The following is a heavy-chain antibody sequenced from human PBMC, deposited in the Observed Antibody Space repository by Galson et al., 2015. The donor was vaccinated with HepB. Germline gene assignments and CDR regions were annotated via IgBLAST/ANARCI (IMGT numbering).Heavy chain of an antibody. CDR3: AREGTGTILNWFDP. J-gene: IGHJ5*02. D-gene: IGHD3-3*01. V-gene: IGHV1-69*06. CDR2: IIPIFGTA. Sequence: VKVSCKASGGTFSSYAISWVRQAPGQGLEWMGGIIPIFGTANYAQKFQGRVTITADKSTSTAYMELSSLRSEDTAVYYRAREGTGTILNWFDPWGQGTLVTVSS. CDR1: GGTFSSYA.